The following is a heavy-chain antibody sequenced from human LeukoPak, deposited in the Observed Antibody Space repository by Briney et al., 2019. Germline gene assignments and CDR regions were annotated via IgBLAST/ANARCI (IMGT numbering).Heavy chain of an antibody. V-gene: IGHV4-61*02. CDR3: ARLAAAGLPFDY. CDR1: GGSISSGSYY. Sequence: SETLSLTCTVSGGSISSGSYYWSWIRQPAGKGLEWIGRIYTSGSTNYNPSLKSRITISVDTSKNQFSLKLSSVTAADTAVYYCARLAAAGLPFDYWGQGTLVTVSS. CDR2: IYTSGST. J-gene: IGHJ4*02. D-gene: IGHD6-13*01.